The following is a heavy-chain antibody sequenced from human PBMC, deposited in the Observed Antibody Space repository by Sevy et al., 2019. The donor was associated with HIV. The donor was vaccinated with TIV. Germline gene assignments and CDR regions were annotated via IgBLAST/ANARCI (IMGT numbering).Heavy chain of an antibody. Sequence: GGSLRLSCAASGFTFSSYAMSWVRQAPGKGLEWVSGISSSCAGTYYADSVKGRFTISRDNSKNTLYLQMNSLRAEDTAVYYCANNNSGYYYDYWGQGTLVTVSS. V-gene: IGHV3-23*01. D-gene: IGHD3-22*01. CDR2: ISSSCAGT. J-gene: IGHJ4*02. CDR3: ANNNSGYYYDY. CDR1: GFTFSSYA.